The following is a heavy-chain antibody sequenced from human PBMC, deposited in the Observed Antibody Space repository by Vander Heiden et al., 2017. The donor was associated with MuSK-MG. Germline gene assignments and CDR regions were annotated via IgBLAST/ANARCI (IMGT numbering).Heavy chain of an antibody. V-gene: IGHV4-34*01. D-gene: IGHD3-9*01. J-gene: IGHJ4*02. CDR1: GGSFSGYY. CDR2: INHSGST. CDR3: QRRAYDILTGYYRSFDY. Sequence: QVQLQQWGEVLLKPSETLSLTCAVYGGSFSGYYWSWIRQPPGKGLEWIGEINHSGSTNYNPSLKSRVTISVDTSKNQFSLKLSSVTAADTVFYFRQRRAYDILTGYYRSFDYWGQGTLVTVSS.